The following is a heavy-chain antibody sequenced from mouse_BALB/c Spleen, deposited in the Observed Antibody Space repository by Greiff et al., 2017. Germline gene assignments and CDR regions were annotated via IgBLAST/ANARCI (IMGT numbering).Heavy chain of an antibody. Sequence: VQLQQSGTVLARPGASVKMSCKASGYTFTSYWMHWVKQRPGQGLEWIGAIYPGNSDTSYNQKFKGKAKLTAVTSTSTAYMELSSLTNENSAVYSCKHSTTRWYFDDWGAGTTVTVSS. CDR1: GYTFTSYW. CDR2: IYPGNSDT. CDR3: KHSTTRWYFDD. D-gene: IGHD2-12*01. V-gene: IGHV1-5*01. J-gene: IGHJ1*01.